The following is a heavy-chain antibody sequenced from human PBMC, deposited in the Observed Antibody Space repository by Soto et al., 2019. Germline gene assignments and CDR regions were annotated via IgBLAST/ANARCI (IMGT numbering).Heavy chain of an antibody. CDR3: ARSPAAIRYYYYGMDV. V-gene: IGHV1-18*04. J-gene: IGHJ6*02. D-gene: IGHD2-2*01. CDR1: GYTFTSYG. CDR2: ISAYNGNT. Sequence: ASVKVSCKASGYTFTSYGISWVRQAPGQGLEWMGWISAYNGNTNYAQRLQGRVTMTTDTSTSTAYMELRSLRSDDTAVYYCARSPAAIRYYYYGMDVWGQGTTVTVSS.